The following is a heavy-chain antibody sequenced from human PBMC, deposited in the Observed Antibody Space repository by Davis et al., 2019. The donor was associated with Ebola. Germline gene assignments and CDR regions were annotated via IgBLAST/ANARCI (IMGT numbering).Heavy chain of an antibody. CDR2: VYHNGNT. CDR1: GYSISSDNY. CDR3: ARQGWSGYSLRHWLDP. D-gene: IGHD3-3*01. J-gene: IGHJ5*02. V-gene: IGHV4-38-2*02. Sequence: SETLSLTCTVSGYSISSDNYWGWIRQPPGKGLEWVGSVYHNGNTYYNSSLKNRVTISVDTSKNQFSLKLRSVTAADTAVYYCARQGWSGYSLRHWLDPWGRGTLVTVSS.